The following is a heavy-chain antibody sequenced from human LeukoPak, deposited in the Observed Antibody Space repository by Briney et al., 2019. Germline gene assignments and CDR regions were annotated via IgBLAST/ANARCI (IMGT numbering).Heavy chain of an antibody. CDR1: GFTFSSYG. J-gene: IGHJ5*02. Sequence: GGSLRLSCAASGFTFSSYGMHWVRQAQGKGLEWVAVISYDGSNKYYADSVKGRFTISRDNSKNTLYLQMNSLRAEDTAVYYCAKPRGYDFWSGSIDPWGQGTLVTVSS. CDR2: ISYDGSNK. CDR3: AKPRGYDFWSGSIDP. V-gene: IGHV3-30*18. D-gene: IGHD3-3*01.